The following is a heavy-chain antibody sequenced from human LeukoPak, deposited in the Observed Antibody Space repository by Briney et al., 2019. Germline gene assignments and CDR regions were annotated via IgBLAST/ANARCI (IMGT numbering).Heavy chain of an antibody. CDR3: TRQQGGVGAPFSDV. CDR2: IGSKANSYAT. Sequence: GGSLRLSCAASGFTFSGSAMHWVRQASGKRLEWVGRIGSKANSYATAYAASVKGRFTISRDDSKNTAYLQMNSLKTEDTAVYYCTRQQGGVGAPFSDVWGQGTTVTVSS. D-gene: IGHD1-26*01. V-gene: IGHV3-73*01. J-gene: IGHJ6*02. CDR1: GFTFSGSA.